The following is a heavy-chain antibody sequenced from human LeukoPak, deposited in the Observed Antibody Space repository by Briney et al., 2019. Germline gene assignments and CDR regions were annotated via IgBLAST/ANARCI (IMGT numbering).Heavy chain of an antibody. CDR3: ASTGTFDY. Sequence: GGSLRLSCATSGFTFSNYWMSWVRQAPGKGLEWVANIKQDGSEKFYVDSVKGRFTISRDNAKNSLYLQMDSLRAEDTAVYYWASTGTFDYWGQGTLVTVSS. D-gene: IGHD7-27*01. CDR1: GFTFSNYW. V-gene: IGHV3-7*03. CDR2: IKQDGSEK. J-gene: IGHJ4*02.